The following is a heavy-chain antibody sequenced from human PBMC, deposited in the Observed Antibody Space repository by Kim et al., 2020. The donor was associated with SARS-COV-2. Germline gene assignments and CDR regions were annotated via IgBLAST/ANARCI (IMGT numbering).Heavy chain of an antibody. Sequence: GGSLRLSCAASGFTFTTYWMHWVRQAPGKWLVWVSRINSDGSSTSHADSVKGRFTISRDNAKNTLYLQMNSLRAEGTAVYYCASSYRLWGSFDYWGQGTLVTVSS. CDR1: GFTFTTYW. J-gene: IGHJ4*02. D-gene: IGHD7-27*01. V-gene: IGHV3-74*01. CDR3: ASSYRLWGSFDY. CDR2: INSDGSST.